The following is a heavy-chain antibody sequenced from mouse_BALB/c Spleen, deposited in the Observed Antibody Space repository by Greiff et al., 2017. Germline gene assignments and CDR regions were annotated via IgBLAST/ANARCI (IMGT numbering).Heavy chain of an antibody. J-gene: IGHJ4*01. Sequence: EVKLVESGGDLVKPGGSLKLSCAASGFTFSDYYMYWVRQTPEKRLEWVATISDGGSYTYYPDSVKGRFTISRDNAKNNLYLQMSSLKSEDTAMYYCARDDYYGSSYAMDYWGQGTSVTVSS. V-gene: IGHV5-4*02. CDR1: GFTFSDYY. CDR2: ISDGGSYT. CDR3: ARDDYYGSSYAMDY. D-gene: IGHD1-1*01.